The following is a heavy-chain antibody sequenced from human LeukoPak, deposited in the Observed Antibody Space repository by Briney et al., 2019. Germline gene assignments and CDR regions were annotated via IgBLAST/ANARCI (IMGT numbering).Heavy chain of an antibody. V-gene: IGHV1-2*02. J-gene: IGHJ4*02. CDR2: INPNNGDT. CDR3: ATPGAWDSSTAYFDH. Sequence: ASVKVSCKPSGYIFTDWYIHWVRLAPGQGLEWMGWINPNNGDTNFARKFQGRVTVTRDTSISTAYMELKRLTSDDTAVYYCATPGAWDSSTAYFDHWGLGTLVTVSS. D-gene: IGHD2-2*01. CDR1: GYIFTDWY.